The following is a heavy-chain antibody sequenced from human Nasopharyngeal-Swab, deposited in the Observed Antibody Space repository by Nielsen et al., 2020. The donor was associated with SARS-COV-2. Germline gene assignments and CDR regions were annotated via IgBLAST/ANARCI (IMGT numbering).Heavy chain of an antibody. J-gene: IGHJ3*01. CDR1: GFTFSNCG. V-gene: IGHV3-30*18. Sequence: GGSLRLSCAASGFTFSNCGMHWVRQAPGKGLEWVAVISYDGNIKSYADSVRGRFLISRDNSHNTLYLQMSRLRTEDRAVYYCAKAFGEDQLAEDAFDAWGQGTMVTVSS. D-gene: IGHD3-16*01. CDR2: ISYDGNIK. CDR3: AKAFGEDQLAEDAFDA.